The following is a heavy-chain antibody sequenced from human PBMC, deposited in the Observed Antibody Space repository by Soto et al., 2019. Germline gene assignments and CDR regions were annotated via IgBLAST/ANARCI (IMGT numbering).Heavy chain of an antibody. CDR3: ARVHVMVVAGSTFDY. Sequence: SETLSLTCTVSGYSMSSDSYWGWIRQSPGKGPEWIASMYHGGTTFHNPSLKSRVTMSIDTSSNQFSLRLTSVTAADTAVYYCARVHVMVVAGSTFDYWGHGIMVTVSS. J-gene: IGHJ4*01. V-gene: IGHV4-38-2*02. CDR1: GYSMSSDSY. CDR2: MYHGGTT. D-gene: IGHD2-15*01.